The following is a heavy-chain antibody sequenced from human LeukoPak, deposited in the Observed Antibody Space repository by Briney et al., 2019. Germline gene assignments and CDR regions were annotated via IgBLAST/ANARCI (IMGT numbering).Heavy chain of an antibody. Sequence: SVKVSCKASGGTFSNHAVNWLRQAPGQGFQWMGGIIPIFGTTNSAQKFRGRVTFTADESTSTAYMELSSLTSDDTAVYYCARGLDGKSYWYFDLWGRGTPVTVSS. CDR3: ARGLDGKSYWYFDL. J-gene: IGHJ2*01. CDR2: IIPIFGTT. D-gene: IGHD5-24*01. CDR1: GGTFSNHA. V-gene: IGHV1-69*13.